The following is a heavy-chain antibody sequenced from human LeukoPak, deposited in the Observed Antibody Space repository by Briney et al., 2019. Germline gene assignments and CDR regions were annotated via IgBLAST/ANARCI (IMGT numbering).Heavy chain of an antibody. V-gene: IGHV3-23*01. CDR3: AREHPGIAVAGTGNFDY. D-gene: IGHD6-19*01. Sequence: GGSLRLSCAASAFTFSSYAMSWVRQAPGKGLEWVSTISGSGDSTYYADSVKGRFTISRDNSRDTLYLQMNSLRAEDTAVYYCAREHPGIAVAGTGNFDYWGQGTLVTVSS. CDR1: AFTFSSYA. J-gene: IGHJ4*02. CDR2: ISGSGDST.